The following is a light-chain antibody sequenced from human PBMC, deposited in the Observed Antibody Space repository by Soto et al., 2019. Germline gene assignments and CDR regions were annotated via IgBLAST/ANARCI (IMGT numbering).Light chain of an antibody. V-gene: IGKV1-17*01. Sequence: EIQMTQSPSSLPAAVGDRVTISSRAMHEVRNSLGWYQQKQGKAPKSLIYAATVLQSGVPSRFRSSGSGTEFTLTINSRQSEDFATYYCLLPYDYSWTFGQATKVDIK. CDR2: AAT. CDR3: LLPYDYSWT. J-gene: IGKJ1*01. CDR1: HEVRNS.